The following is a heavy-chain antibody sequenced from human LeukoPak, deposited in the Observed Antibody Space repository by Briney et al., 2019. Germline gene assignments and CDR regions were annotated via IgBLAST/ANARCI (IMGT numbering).Heavy chain of an antibody. CDR2: ISSSSSTI. J-gene: IGHJ4*02. CDR1: GFTFSDYG. CDR3: ARDSVDIVATGSVDY. D-gene: IGHD5-12*01. Sequence: GGSLRLSCGASGFTFSDYGMHWVRQAPGKGLEWVSYISSSSSTIYYADSVKGRFTISRDNAKNSLYLQMNSLRAEDTAVYYCARDSVDIVATGSVDYWGQGTLVTVSS. V-gene: IGHV3-48*01.